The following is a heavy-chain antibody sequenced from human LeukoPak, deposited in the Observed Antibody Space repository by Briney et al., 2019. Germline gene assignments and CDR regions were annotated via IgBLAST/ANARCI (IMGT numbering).Heavy chain of an antibody. CDR1: GGSVSSGSYY. D-gene: IGHD3-3*01. CDR2: IYYSGST. Sequence: SETLSLTCTVSGGSVSSGSYYWSWIRQPPGKGLEWIGYIYYSGSTNYNPSLKSRVTISVDTSKNQFSLKLSSVTAADTAVYYCARDSSPYDFWSGYLPYYYGMDVWGQGTTVTVSS. CDR3: ARDSSPYDFWSGYLPYYYGMDV. J-gene: IGHJ6*02. V-gene: IGHV4-61*01.